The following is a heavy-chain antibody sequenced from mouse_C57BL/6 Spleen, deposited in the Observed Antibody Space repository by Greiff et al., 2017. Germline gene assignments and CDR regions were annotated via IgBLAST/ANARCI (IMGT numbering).Heavy chain of an antibody. D-gene: IGHD1-1*01. CDR1: GYTFTSYW. V-gene: IGHV1-5*01. CDR2: IYPGNGDT. J-gene: IGHJ2*01. CDR3: TYITTVVATKYYFDY. Sequence: VQLQQSGTVLARPGASVKMSCKTSGYTFTSYWMHWVKQRPGQGLECIGAIYPGNGDTSYNQKFKGKAKLTAVTSASTAYMELSSLTNEDSAVYYCTYITTVVATKYYFDYWGQGTTLTVSS.